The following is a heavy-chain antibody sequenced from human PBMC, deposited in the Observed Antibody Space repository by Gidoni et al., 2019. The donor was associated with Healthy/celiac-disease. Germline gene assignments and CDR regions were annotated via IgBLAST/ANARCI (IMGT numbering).Heavy chain of an antibody. Sequence: EVQLVESGGGLVQPGRSLRLSCTASGFTFGYYAMSWVRQAPGKGLGWVGFIRSKAYGGTTEYAASVKGRFTISRDDSKSIAYLQMNSLKTEDTAVYYCTRPSRVTPDAFDIWGQGTMVTVSS. V-gene: IGHV3-49*04. CDR2: IRSKAYGGTT. CDR3: TRPSRVTPDAFDI. D-gene: IGHD2-21*02. J-gene: IGHJ3*02. CDR1: GFTFGYYA.